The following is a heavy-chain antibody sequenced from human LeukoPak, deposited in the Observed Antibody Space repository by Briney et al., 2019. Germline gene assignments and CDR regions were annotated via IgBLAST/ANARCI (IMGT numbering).Heavy chain of an antibody. CDR1: GFTFSNYW. V-gene: IGHV3-74*01. J-gene: IGHJ6*02. CDR2: IRSDGGDT. D-gene: IGHD6-6*01. Sequence: GGSLRLSCEASGFTFSNYWMHWVRQVPGKGLVWVSRIRSDGGDTTYADFVRGRFTISRDNVKNMLYLQMNSLRAEDTAVYYCARLAARQILGYYGMDVWGQGTTVTVSS. CDR3: ARLAARQILGYYGMDV.